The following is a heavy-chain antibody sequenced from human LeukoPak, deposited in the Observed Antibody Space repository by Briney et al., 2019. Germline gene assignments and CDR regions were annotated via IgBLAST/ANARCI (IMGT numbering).Heavy chain of an antibody. Sequence: SETLSLTCAVSGGSISNGDYYWSWIRQFPGKGLEWFGYIHNSGNVYYNPSLKSRVTISGDTSKNQFSLRLSSVTAETTAAYYCAGCYYDRRGYYGMDVWGQGTTVIVSS. J-gene: IGHJ6*02. CDR2: IHNSGNV. D-gene: IGHD3-22*01. CDR3: AGCYYDRRGYYGMDV. V-gene: IGHV4-31*11. CDR1: GGSISNGDYY.